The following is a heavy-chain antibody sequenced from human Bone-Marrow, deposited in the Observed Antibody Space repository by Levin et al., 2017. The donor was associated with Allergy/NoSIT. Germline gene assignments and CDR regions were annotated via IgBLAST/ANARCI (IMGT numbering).Heavy chain of an antibody. CDR2: ISWNSGRV. CDR3: AKDHDYRPWGGLDV. V-gene: IGHV3-9*01. D-gene: IGHD4-11*01. CDR1: GFTFDDYA. J-gene: IGHJ6*02. Sequence: GGSLRLSCEASGFTFDDYAMHWVRQVRGKGLEWVSGISWNSGRVGYADSVKGRFTISRDNAKNSLFLEMNSLRPEDTALYYCAKDHDYRPWGGLDVWGQGTTVTVSS.